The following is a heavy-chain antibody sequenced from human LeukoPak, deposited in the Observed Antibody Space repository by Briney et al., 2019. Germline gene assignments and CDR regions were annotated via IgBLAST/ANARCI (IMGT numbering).Heavy chain of an antibody. CDR1: GGSFNNYY. CDR2: INHSGST. Sequence: SETLSLTCAVLGGSFNNYYWSWIRQPPGKGLEWVGEINHSGSTTYNSSLKSRVIISVDTSRSQFSLNLNSVTAADTAVYYCARRGSEGGRCFDAWGQGILVTVSS. D-gene: IGHD2-15*01. J-gene: IGHJ4*02. V-gene: IGHV4-34*01. CDR3: ARRGSEGGRCFDA.